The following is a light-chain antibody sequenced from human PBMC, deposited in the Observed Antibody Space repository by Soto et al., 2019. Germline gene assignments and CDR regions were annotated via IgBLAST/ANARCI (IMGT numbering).Light chain of an antibody. CDR3: QQYVSSPRT. CDR2: GAS. V-gene: IGKV3-20*01. CDR1: QTVPGNY. J-gene: IGKJ1*01. Sequence: IGLTQSPGTVALSPGERDTLSCRASQTVPGNYLAWYQQKPGQAPRLLVSGASIRATDVPDRFSGSGSGTDFSLTISRLEPEDFAVYYRQQYVSSPRTFGQGTKVDIK.